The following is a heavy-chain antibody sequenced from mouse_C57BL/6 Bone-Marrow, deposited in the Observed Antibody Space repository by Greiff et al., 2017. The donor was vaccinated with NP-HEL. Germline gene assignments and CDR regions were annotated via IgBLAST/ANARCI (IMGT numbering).Heavy chain of an antibody. V-gene: IGHV5-16*01. CDR2: INYDGSST. Sequence: EVQRVESEGGLVQPGRSMKLSCTASGFTFSDYYMAWVRQVPEKGLEWVANINYDGSSTYYLDSLKSRFIISRDNAKNILYLQMSSLKSEDTATYYCARGTGGYYFDYWGQGTTLTVSS. CDR1: GFTFSDYY. CDR3: ARGTGGYYFDY. J-gene: IGHJ2*01.